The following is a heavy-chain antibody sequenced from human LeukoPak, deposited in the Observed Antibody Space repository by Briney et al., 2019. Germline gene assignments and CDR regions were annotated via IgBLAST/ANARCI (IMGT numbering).Heavy chain of an antibody. J-gene: IGHJ4*02. CDR2: IYYSGST. CDR1: GGSISSGGYY. CDR3: ARGKLYCSGGSCWPYYFDY. V-gene: IGHV4-31*03. Sequence: SQTLSLTCTVSGGSISSGGYYWRWIRQHPGKGLEWIGYIYYSGSTYYNPSLKSRVTISVDTSKNQFSLKLSSVTAADTAVYYCARGKLYCSGGSCWPYYFDYWGQGTLVTVSS. D-gene: IGHD2-15*01.